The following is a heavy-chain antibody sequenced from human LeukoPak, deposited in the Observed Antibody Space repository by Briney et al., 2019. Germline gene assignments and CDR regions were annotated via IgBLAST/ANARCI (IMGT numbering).Heavy chain of an antibody. CDR2: ISSSSSDTM. J-gene: IGHJ4*02. D-gene: IGHD3-3*01. CDR3: ARDFRFLEDY. CDR1: GFIFSAYS. V-gene: IGHV3-48*01. Sequence: GGSLRLSCAASGFIFSAYSMNWVRQAPGKGLEWVSYISSSSSDTMYYADSVKGRFTISRDNAKNLLYLQMNSLRAEDTAVYYCARDFRFLEDYWGQGTLVTVSS.